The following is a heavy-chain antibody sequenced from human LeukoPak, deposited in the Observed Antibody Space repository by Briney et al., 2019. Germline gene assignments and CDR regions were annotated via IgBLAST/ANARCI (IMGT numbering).Heavy chain of an antibody. CDR1: GFTFSSYG. CDR3: ARARYNDY. D-gene: IGHD1-14*01. V-gene: IGHV3-7*01. CDR2: IKQDGSEK. Sequence: QPGRSLRLSCAASGFTFSSYGMHWVRQAPGMGLEWVANIKQDGSEKNYVDSVKGRFTISRDNAKNSLYLQMNSLRAEDTAVYYCARARYNDYWGQGTLVTVSS. J-gene: IGHJ4*02.